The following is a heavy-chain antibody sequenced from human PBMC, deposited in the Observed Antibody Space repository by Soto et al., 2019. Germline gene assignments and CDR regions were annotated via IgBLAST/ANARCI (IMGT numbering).Heavy chain of an antibody. D-gene: IGHD6-13*01. Sequence: SETLSLTCTVSGGSISSYYWSWIRQPPGKGLEWIGYIYYSGSTNYNPSLKSRVTISVDTSKNQFSLKLSSVTAADTAVYYCARGLTGYSSSWYYYYYYMDVWGKGTTVTVSS. CDR2: IYYSGST. J-gene: IGHJ6*03. CDR1: GGSISSYY. V-gene: IGHV4-59*01. CDR3: ARGLTGYSSSWYYYYYYMDV.